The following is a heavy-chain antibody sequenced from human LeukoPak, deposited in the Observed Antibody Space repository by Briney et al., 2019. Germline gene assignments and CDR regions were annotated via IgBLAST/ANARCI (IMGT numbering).Heavy chain of an antibody. D-gene: IGHD5-12*01. CDR1: GFTFSSYW. V-gene: IGHV3-74*01. CDR2: TTTDGSST. Sequence: GGSLRLSCAASGFTFSSYWMHWVRQAPGKGLVWVSRTTTDGSSTIYADSVKGRFTISRDNAKNTLYLQMNSLRAEDTAVYYCARGYAGIDYWGQGTLVTVSS. J-gene: IGHJ4*02. CDR3: ARGYAGIDY.